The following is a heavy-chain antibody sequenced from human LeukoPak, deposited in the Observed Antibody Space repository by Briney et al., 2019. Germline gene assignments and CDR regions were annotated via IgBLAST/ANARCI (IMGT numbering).Heavy chain of an antibody. J-gene: IGHJ4*02. D-gene: IGHD3-22*01. Sequence: PGGSLRLSCAASGFTFSSYGMHWVRQAPGKGLEWVAFIRYDGSNKYYADSVKGRFTISRDNSKNTLYLQMNSLRAEDTAVYYCARDGGSGGYYFYFDYWGQGTLVTVSS. CDR3: ARDGGSGGYYFYFDY. CDR2: IRYDGSNK. V-gene: IGHV3-30*02. CDR1: GFTFSSYG.